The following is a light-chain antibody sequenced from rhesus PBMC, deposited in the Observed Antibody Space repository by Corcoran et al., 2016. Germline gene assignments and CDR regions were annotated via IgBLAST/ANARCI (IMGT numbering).Light chain of an antibody. CDR1: QSVGST. Sequence: EIVMTQSPATLSLSPGERATLSCRASQSVGSTLAWYQHKPGQAPRLLIYYASPRATGIPDRFSGSGSGTEFTLTISSLDPEDVGVYYCQKYNEWPPYTFGQGTKVEIK. V-gene: IGKV3-42*02. J-gene: IGKJ2*01. CDR3: QKYNEWPPYT. CDR2: YAS.